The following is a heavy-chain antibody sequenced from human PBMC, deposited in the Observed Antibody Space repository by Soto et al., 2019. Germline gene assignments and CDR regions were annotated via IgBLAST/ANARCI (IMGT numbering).Heavy chain of an antibody. CDR2: IYYSGST. V-gene: IGHV4-59*01. J-gene: IGHJ5*02. CDR1: GGSISSYY. CDR3: ARGNDYDFWSGYPAEWWLDP. D-gene: IGHD3-3*01. Sequence: SETLSLTCTVSGGSISSYYWSWIRQPPGKGLEWIGYIYYSGSTNYNPSLKSRVTISVDTSKNQFSLKLSSVTAADTAVYYCARGNDYDFWSGYPAEWWLDPWGQGTLVTFSS.